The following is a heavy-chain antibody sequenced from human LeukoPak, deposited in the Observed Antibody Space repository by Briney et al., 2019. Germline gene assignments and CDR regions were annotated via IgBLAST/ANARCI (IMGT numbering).Heavy chain of an antibody. D-gene: IGHD2-21*02. CDR3: AREHRAMYDCAEYNLFDP. Sequence: SQTLSLTCALAGDRVTSISTGCNWIRQTPSRGLEWLGRTYYRSKWYNDYAVSVKSRITINPDTSNNQFSLQLNSVTPEDTAVYYCAREHRAMYDCAEYNLFDPWGRGTLVTVSS. CDR2: TYYRSKWYN. CDR1: GDRVTSISTG. J-gene: IGHJ5*02. V-gene: IGHV6-1*01.